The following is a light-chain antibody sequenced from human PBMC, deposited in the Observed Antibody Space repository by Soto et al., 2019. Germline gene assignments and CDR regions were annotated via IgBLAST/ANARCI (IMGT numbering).Light chain of an antibody. V-gene: IGLV2-8*01. CDR2: EVT. Sequence: QSVLTQPPSASGSPGQSVTISCTGTSSDVGGYNFVSWYQQHPGKAPKLIIYEVTKRPSGVPDRFSGSKSGNTASLTVSGLQAEDEADYYCSSYSGTNNYVFGTGTHLTVL. CDR3: SSYSGTNNYV. CDR1: SSDVGGYNF. J-gene: IGLJ1*01.